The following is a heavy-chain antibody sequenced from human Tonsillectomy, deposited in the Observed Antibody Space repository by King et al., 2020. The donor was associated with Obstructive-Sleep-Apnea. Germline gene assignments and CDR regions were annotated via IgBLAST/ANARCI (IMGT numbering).Heavy chain of an antibody. CDR3: ARYAYAAVGSTDYFDY. Sequence: QLVQSGVEVKKPGASVKVSCKASGYTFTSYGITWVRLAPGQGLEWMGWISVYNGDTKYAQKFQGRVTMTTDTSTNTAYMELRSLRSDDTAVYYCARYAYAAVGSTDYFDYWGQGTLVTASS. D-gene: IGHD6-13*01. CDR1: GYTFTSYG. V-gene: IGHV1-18*04. CDR2: ISVYNGDT. J-gene: IGHJ4*02.